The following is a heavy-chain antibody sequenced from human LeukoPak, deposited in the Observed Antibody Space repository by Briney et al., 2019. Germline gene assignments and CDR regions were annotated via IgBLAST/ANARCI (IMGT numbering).Heavy chain of an antibody. Sequence: SETLSLTCTVSGGSISSYYWSWIRQPPGKGLEWIGYIYNSGSTNYNPSLKSRVTISVDTSKNQFSLKLSSVTAADTAVYYCARTTEGGYSYGSFYYYYMDVWGKGATVTISS. CDR1: GGSISSYY. J-gene: IGHJ6*03. CDR2: IYNSGST. V-gene: IGHV4-59*01. CDR3: ARTTEGGYSYGSFYYYYMDV. D-gene: IGHD5-18*01.